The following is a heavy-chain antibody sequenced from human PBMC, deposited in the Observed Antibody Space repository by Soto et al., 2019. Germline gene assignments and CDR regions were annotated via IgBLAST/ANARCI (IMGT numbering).Heavy chain of an antibody. CDR2: INAGNGNT. CDR3: AILGTYYFDNSDNYFDF. D-gene: IGHD3-22*01. CDR1: GYTLTRYS. J-gene: IGHJ4*02. V-gene: IGHV1-3*01. Sequence: ASVKVSCKAPGYTLTRYSIHWVRQAPGQRLEWMGWINAGNGNTKFSQKFQGRVTITRDTSASTAYMELRGLRSEDTAVYYCAILGTYYFDNSDNYFDFWGQGTLVTV.